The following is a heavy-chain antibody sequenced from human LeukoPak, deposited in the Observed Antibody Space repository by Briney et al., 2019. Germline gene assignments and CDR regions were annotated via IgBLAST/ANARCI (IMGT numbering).Heavy chain of an antibody. CDR3: ARGNTYNWFDP. J-gene: IGHJ5*02. D-gene: IGHD1/OR15-1a*01. Sequence: SETLSLTCTVSGGSISSYYWSWIRQPPGKGLEWIGYIYYSGSTNYNPSLQSRVTISVDTSKNQFSLKLSSVTAAETAVYYCARGNTYNWFDPWGQGTLVTVSS. CDR2: IYYSGST. V-gene: IGHV4-59*08. CDR1: GGSISSYY.